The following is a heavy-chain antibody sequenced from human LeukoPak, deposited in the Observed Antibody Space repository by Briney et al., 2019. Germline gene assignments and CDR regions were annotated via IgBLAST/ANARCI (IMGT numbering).Heavy chain of an antibody. CDR2: VYPGDSDT. Sequence: GESLKISCKGSGYSFTSYWIGWVRQMPGKGLEWMGIVYPGDSDTRYSPSFQGQVTISADKSISTAYLQWSSLKASDTAMYYCARRLGVAARPGWFDPWGQGTLVTVSS. D-gene: IGHD6-6*01. J-gene: IGHJ5*02. CDR3: ARRLGVAARPGWFDP. V-gene: IGHV5-51*01. CDR1: GYSFTSYW.